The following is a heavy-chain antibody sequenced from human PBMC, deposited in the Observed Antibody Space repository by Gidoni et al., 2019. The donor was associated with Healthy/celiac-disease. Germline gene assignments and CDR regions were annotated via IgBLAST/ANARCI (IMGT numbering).Heavy chain of an antibody. CDR2: IIPICVTA. J-gene: IGHJ6*04. CDR1: GGTFSSYA. Sequence: QVQLVQSGAEVKKPGSSVKVSCKASGGTFSSYAISWVRQAPGQWLEWMGGIIPICVTANYAQKFQGRVTITADESTSTAYMELSSLRSEDTAVYYCARGYCSGGSCYKGTPYYYYGMDVWGKGTTVTVSS. V-gene: IGHV1-69*01. CDR3: ARGYCSGGSCYKGTPYYYYGMDV. D-gene: IGHD2-15*01.